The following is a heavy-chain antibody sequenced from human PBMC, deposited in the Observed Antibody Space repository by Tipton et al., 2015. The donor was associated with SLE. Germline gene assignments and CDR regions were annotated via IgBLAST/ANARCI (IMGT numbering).Heavy chain of an antibody. CDR2: IYTSGST. D-gene: IGHD2-21*01. J-gene: IGHJ3*02. CDR1: GGSISIGSYY. CDR3: ARAPHIAFAFDI. Sequence: LRLSCTVSGGSISIGSYYGSWIRQPAGNGLEWIGHIYTSGSTNYNPSLKSRVTISVDTSKNQFSLKLSSVTAADTAVYYCARAPHIAFAFDIWGQGTMVPVSS. V-gene: IGHV4-61*09.